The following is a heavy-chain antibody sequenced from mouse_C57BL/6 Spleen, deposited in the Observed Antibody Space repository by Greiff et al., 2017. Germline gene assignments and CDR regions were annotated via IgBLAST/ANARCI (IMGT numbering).Heavy chain of an antibody. CDR3: AAMVTTEYAMDD. V-gene: IGHV1-61*01. CDR1: GYTFTSYW. CDR2: IYPSDSET. D-gene: IGHD2-2*01. Sequence: QVQLQQPGAELVRPGSSVKLSCKASGYTFTSYWMDWVKQRPGQGLEWIGNIYPSDSETHYNQKFKDKATLTVDKSSSTAYMQLSSLTSEDSAVYYCAAMVTTEYAMDDWGQGTSVTVSS. J-gene: IGHJ4*01.